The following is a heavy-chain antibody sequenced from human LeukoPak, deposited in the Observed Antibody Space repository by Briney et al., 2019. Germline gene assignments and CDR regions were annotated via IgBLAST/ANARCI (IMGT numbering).Heavy chain of an antibody. V-gene: IGHV3-74*01. J-gene: IGHJ3*02. Sequence: PGGSLRLSCTASGFNFNYYWMHWVRQVPGKGLVWVAHAQSDVTSTGYADSVKGRFTISRDNAKNSLYLQMNSLRAEDTAVYYCARLLSAAGASWAFDIWGQGTMVTVSS. CDR3: ARLLSAAGASWAFDI. CDR2: AQSDVTST. D-gene: IGHD6-13*01. CDR1: GFNFNYYW.